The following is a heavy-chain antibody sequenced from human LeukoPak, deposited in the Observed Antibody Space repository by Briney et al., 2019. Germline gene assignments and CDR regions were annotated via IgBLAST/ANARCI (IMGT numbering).Heavy chain of an antibody. CDR3: ARVWHLYGLNS. J-gene: IGHJ4*02. Sequence: SETLSLTCTVSGGSISSYYWSWIRQPPGKGLEWIGYIYYSGNTNYNPSLKSRVTISVDTSKNQFSLKLSSVTAADTALYYCARVWHLYGLNSWGQGTLVTVSS. D-gene: IGHD4-17*01. CDR2: IYYSGNT. V-gene: IGHV4-59*12. CDR1: GGSISSYY.